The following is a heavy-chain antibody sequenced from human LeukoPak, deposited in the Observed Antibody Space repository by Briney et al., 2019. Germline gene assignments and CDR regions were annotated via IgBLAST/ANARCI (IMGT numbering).Heavy chain of an antibody. J-gene: IGHJ4*02. D-gene: IGHD3-16*01. Sequence: PGGSLRLSCADSGFAFSSYAMSWVRQAPGKGLEWVSGISGSGGSTYYADSVKGRFTISKDNAKNKVYMQMNSLRAEDTAGCYCVCFFWAFWGRGTLVTVSS. V-gene: IGHV3-23*01. CDR1: GFAFSSYA. CDR3: VCFFWAF. CDR2: ISGSGGST.